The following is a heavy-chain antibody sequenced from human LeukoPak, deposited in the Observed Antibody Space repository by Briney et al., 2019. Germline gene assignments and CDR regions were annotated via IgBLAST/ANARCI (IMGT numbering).Heavy chain of an antibody. J-gene: IGHJ3*02. Sequence: PSETLSLTCTVSGDSINRHYWSWIRQTPGTGLEWIGYISYRGSTNYNPFLKSRVTMSVDTSNNQFSLRLSSVTAADTAVYYCATNAGPAALDAIDIWGQGTIVIVSS. CDR1: GDSINRHY. V-gene: IGHV4-59*08. CDR3: ATNAGPAALDAIDI. D-gene: IGHD2-2*01. CDR2: ISYRGST.